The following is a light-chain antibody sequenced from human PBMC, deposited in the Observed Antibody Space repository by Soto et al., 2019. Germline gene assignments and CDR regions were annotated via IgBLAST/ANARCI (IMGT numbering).Light chain of an antibody. Sequence: QALLTQPSSVSGPPGQSIAFSCTGTSSDVGSYNYVSWYELHPGKAPKLMIYDVSNPPSGGFDGFSGSKSGNTASLTISGLQAEGAADYYCTSYTSSSTYVFGNGTKVTGL. V-gene: IGLV2-14*03. CDR2: DVS. CDR1: SSDVGSYNY. CDR3: TSYTSSSTYV. J-gene: IGLJ1*01.